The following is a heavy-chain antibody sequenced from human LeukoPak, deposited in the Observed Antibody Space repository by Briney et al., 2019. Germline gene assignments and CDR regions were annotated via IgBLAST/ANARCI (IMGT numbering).Heavy chain of an antibody. J-gene: IGHJ3*02. CDR1: GYTFTGYY. V-gene: IGHV1-2*06. D-gene: IGHD3-10*02. Sequence: ASVKVSCXASGYTFTGYYMHWVRQAPGQGLEWMGRVNPNSGGTNYAQKFQGRVTMTRDTSINTAYMELSSLRSGDTAVYYCAIIMLENAFDIWGQGTMVIVSS. CDR2: VNPNSGGT. CDR3: AIIMLENAFDI.